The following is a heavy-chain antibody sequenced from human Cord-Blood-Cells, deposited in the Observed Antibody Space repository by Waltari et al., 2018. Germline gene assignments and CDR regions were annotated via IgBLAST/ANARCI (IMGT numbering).Heavy chain of an antibody. D-gene: IGHD2-2*01. CDR3: ARDEYCSSTSCYHDAFDI. CDR2: IYHSGST. J-gene: IGHJ3*02. CDR1: GSSISSGYY. V-gene: IGHV4-38-2*02. Sequence: QVQLQESGPGLVKPSETLSLTCTVSGSSISSGYYWGWIRPPPGTGLEWIGSIYHSGSTYYNPSLKSRVTISVDTSKNQFSLKLSSVTAADTAVYYCARDEYCSSTSCYHDAFDIWGQGTMVTVSS.